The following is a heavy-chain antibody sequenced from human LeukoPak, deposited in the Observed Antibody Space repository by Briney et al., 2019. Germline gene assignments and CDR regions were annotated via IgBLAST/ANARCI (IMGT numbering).Heavy chain of an antibody. D-gene: IGHD6-19*01. Sequence: SETLSLTCTVSGGSSSRSYWSWIRQPPGKGLEWIGYIYYSGSTNYNPSLKSRVTISVDTSKNQFSLKLSSVTAADTAVYYCARHSGWGGDYFDYRGQGTLVTVSS. CDR3: ARHSGWGGDYFDY. V-gene: IGHV4-59*08. CDR2: IYYSGST. J-gene: IGHJ4*02. CDR1: GGSSSRSY.